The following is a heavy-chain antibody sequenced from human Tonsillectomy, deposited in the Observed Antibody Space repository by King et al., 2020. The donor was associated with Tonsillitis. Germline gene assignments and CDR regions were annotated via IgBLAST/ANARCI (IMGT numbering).Heavy chain of an antibody. CDR2: IYRSGST. Sequence: LQLQESGSGLVKPSQTLSLTCAVSVGSISSGGHSWSWIRQPPGKGLEWIGYIYRSGSTYYNPSLKSRVTISLDRSKNQFSLKLSAVTAADTAVYFCARGNYGDYKAPDAFDIWGQGTMVTVSS. CDR3: ARGNYGDYKAPDAFDI. D-gene: IGHD4-17*01. J-gene: IGHJ3*02. V-gene: IGHV4-30-2*01. CDR1: VGSISSGGHS.